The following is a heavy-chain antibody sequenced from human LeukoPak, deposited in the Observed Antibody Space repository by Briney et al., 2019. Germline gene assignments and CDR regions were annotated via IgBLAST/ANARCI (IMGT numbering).Heavy chain of an antibody. CDR1: RDSIRSYY. D-gene: IGHD3-22*01. CDR2: IHNSGST. V-gene: IGHV4-59*01. Sequence: SETLSLTCIVSRDSIRSYYWSWIRQPPEKGLEWIGNIHNSGSTKYNPSLKTRVTISLDTSNNQFSLKLNSVTAADTAVYYCARERAYYYESSGYREIYNWFHPWGQGTLVTVSS. CDR3: ARERAYYYESSGYREIYNWFHP. J-gene: IGHJ5*02.